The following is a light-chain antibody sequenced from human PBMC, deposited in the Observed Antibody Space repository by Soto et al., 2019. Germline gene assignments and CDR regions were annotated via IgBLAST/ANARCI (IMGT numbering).Light chain of an antibody. CDR1: GCDVGGYNY. CDR3: SSYAGSNFWV. J-gene: IGLJ3*02. CDR2: EVS. Sequence: QCALTQPPSASGSPGQSVTISCTGTGCDVGGYNYVSWYQQHPGKAPKLIIYEVSQRPSGVPDRFSGSKSGNTASLTVSGLQAEDEADYYCSSYAGSNFWVFGGGTKLTGL. V-gene: IGLV2-8*01.